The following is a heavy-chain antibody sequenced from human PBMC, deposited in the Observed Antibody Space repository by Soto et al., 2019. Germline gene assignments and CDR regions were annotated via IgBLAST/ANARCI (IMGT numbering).Heavy chain of an antibody. J-gene: IGHJ4*02. Sequence: QEQLVQSGPEVKRPGSSVKVSCKDSGGLFSSFAISWVRQAPGQGLEWLGGIIPVFGTTNYAEKFQARVTITADESTNTAYMELSSLTYGETAMYYCARGGGPYVWFNEFWGQGTLVTVSS. CDR1: GGLFSSFA. V-gene: IGHV1-69*01. CDR3: ARGGGPYVWFNEF. CDR2: IIPVFGTT. D-gene: IGHD3-16*01.